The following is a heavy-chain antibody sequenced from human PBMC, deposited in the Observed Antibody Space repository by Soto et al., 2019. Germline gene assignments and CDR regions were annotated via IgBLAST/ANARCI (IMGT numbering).Heavy chain of an antibody. Sequence: SETLSLTCAVYGGSFSGYYWSWIRQPPGKGLEWIGEINHSGSTNYNPSLKSRVTISVDTSKNQFSLKLSSVTAADTAVYYCARGYSISWYFLRPSDYWGQGTLVTVSS. CDR1: GGSFSGYY. V-gene: IGHV4-34*01. CDR2: INHSGST. J-gene: IGHJ4*02. D-gene: IGHD6-13*01. CDR3: ARGYSISWYFLRPSDY.